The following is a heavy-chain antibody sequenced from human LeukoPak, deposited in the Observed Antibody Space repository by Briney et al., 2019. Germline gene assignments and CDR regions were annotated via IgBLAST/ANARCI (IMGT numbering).Heavy chain of an antibody. CDR1: GGSIGSYY. CDR2: IYYSGST. D-gene: IGHD4-17*01. J-gene: IGHJ4*02. CDR3: ARFYGDYVSYFDY. Sequence: PSETLSLTCTVSGGSIGSYYWSWIRQPPGKGLEWIGYIYYSGSTNYNPSLKSRVTISVDTSKNQFSLKLSSVTAADTAVYYCARFYGDYVSYFDYWGQGTLVTVSS. V-gene: IGHV4-59*01.